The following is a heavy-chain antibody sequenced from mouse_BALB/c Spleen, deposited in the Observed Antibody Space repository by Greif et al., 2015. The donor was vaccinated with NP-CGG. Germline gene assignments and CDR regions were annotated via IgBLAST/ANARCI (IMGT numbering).Heavy chain of an antibody. CDR2: IDPSDSYT. CDR3: ATARATHAMDY. CDR1: GYTFTSYW. D-gene: IGHD3-2*01. Sequence: VQLQQSGAELVKPGASVKLSCKASGYTFTSYWMHWVKQRPGQGLEWIGEIDPSDSYTNYNQKFKGKATLTVDKSSSTAYMQLSSLTSEDSAVYYCATARATHAMDYWGQGTSVTVSS. J-gene: IGHJ4*01. V-gene: IGHV1-69*02.